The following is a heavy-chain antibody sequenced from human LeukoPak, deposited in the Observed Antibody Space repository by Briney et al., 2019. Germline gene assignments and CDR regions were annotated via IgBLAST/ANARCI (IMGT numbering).Heavy chain of an antibody. D-gene: IGHD5-18*01. V-gene: IGHV4-61*02. CDR1: GGSISSGSYY. CDR2: IYTSGST. J-gene: IGHJ4*02. Sequence: SETLSLTCTVSGGSISSGSYYWSWIRQPAGKGLEWIGRIYTSGSTNYNPSLKSRVTISVDTSKNQFSLKLSSVTAADTAVYYCARRGYSYGYGRSDYWGQGTLVTVSS. CDR3: ARRGYSYGYGRSDY.